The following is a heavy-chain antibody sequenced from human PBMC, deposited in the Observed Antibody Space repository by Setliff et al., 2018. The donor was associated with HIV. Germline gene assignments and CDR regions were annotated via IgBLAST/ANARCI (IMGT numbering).Heavy chain of an antibody. V-gene: IGHV4-38-2*02. Sequence: SETLSLTCTVSGYSISSGYYWGWIRQPPGKGLEWIGSIYHSGSTYYNPSLKSRVTISVDTSKNQFSLKLSSVTAADTAVYYCARETNASGSLTAYWYFDLWGRGTLVTVSS. CDR3: ARETNASGSLTAYWYFDL. D-gene: IGHD3-10*01. CDR1: GYSISSGYY. J-gene: IGHJ2*01. CDR2: IYHSGST.